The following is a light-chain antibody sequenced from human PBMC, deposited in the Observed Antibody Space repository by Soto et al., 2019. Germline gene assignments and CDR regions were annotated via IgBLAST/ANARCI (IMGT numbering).Light chain of an antibody. J-gene: IGLJ1*01. Sequence: QSALTQPASVSGSPGQSITISCTGTSSDVGGYNYVSWYQQHPGKAPELMIYEVSNRPSGDSDRFSGSKSGNTASLTISGLQAEDEADYYCSSYTSSSTPYVSGSGTKVTVL. CDR1: SSDVGGYNY. V-gene: IGLV2-14*03. CDR3: SSYTSSSTPYV. CDR2: EVS.